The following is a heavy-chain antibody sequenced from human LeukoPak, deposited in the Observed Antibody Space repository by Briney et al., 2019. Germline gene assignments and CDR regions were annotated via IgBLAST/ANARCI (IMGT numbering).Heavy chain of an antibody. CDR3: VTSWVRQQRDF. CDR1: GFSFRDYW. V-gene: IGHV3-7*01. CDR2: IEPDGSGK. Sequence: SGGSLRLSCAASGFSFRDYWMSWVRQAPGKGLEWVADIEPDGSGKTYVDSVKGRFTISRDNAQQSLYLQVDTLTAEDTAVYYCVTSWVRQQRDFWGQGTLVTVSS. J-gene: IGHJ4*02. D-gene: IGHD3-10*01.